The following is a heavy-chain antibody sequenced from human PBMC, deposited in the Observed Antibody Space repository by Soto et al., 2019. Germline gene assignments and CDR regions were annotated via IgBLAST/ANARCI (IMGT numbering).Heavy chain of an antibody. CDR1: GFMFSNYG. D-gene: IGHD2-8*01. J-gene: IGHJ4*02. CDR2: ISYDGGET. Sequence: QVQLVESGGGVVHPGRSLSLSCAGSGFMFSNYGMNWVRRAPGKGLEWVAFISYDGGETFYADSVKGRFTISRDNSERTLFLHMRSRTKEAAAFYCCAITNVADASFDYWGQGTLVTVSS. V-gene: IGHV3-30*03. CDR3: AITNVADASFDY.